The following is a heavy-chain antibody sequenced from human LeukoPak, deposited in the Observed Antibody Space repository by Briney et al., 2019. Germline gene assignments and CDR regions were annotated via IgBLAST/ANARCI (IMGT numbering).Heavy chain of an antibody. CDR1: GFTFSSYS. Sequence: PGGSLRLSCAASGFTFSSYSMNWVRQAPGKGLEWVSSISSSSSYIYYADSVKGRFTISRDNSKNTLSLQTNSLRVEDTAVYYCAKEYCGGNCYSRLYAFDIWGQGTMVTVSS. J-gene: IGHJ3*02. D-gene: IGHD2-21*02. CDR2: ISSSSSYI. V-gene: IGHV3-21*01. CDR3: AKEYCGGNCYSRLYAFDI.